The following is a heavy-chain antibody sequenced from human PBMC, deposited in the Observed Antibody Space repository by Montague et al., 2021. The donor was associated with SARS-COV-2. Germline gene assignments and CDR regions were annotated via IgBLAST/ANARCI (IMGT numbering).Heavy chain of an antibody. D-gene: IGHD1-26*01. V-gene: IGHV4-31*03. J-gene: IGHJ4*02. CDR2: IYYSGSS. CDR1: GGSISSANYY. Sequence: TLSLTCSVSGGSISSANYYWSWIRQHPGKRLEFIGYIYYSGSSFYNPSLKSRLTISVDTSKNRFSLRLSSVTAADTAIYFCASQVGSYYDYFDLWGQGTLVTVPP. CDR3: ASQVGSYYDYFDL.